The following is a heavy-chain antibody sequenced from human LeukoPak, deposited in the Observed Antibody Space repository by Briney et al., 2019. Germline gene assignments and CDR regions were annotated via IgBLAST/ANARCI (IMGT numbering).Heavy chain of an antibody. CDR1: GFTFSSYA. CDR2: ISYDGSNK. Sequence: GGSLRLSCAASGFTFSSYAMHWVRQAPGKGLEWVAVISYDGSNKYYADSVKGRFTISRDNSKNTLYLQMNSLRAEDTAVYYCARAKPPDHWGQGTLVTVSS. J-gene: IGHJ5*02. CDR3: ARAKPPDH. V-gene: IGHV3-30*04.